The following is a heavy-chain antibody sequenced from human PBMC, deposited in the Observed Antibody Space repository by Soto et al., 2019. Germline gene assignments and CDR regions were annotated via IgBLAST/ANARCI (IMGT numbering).Heavy chain of an antibody. J-gene: IGHJ3*02. V-gene: IGHV1-69*01. Sequence: QVQLVQSGAEVKKPGSSVKVSCKASGGTFSSYAISWVRQAPGQGLEWMGGIIPIFGTANYAQKFQGRVTITADESTSTAYRELSSLRSEDTAVYYCARSGHYYDRGAFDIWGQGTMVTVSS. D-gene: IGHD3-22*01. CDR2: IIPIFGTA. CDR1: GGTFSSYA. CDR3: ARSGHYYDRGAFDI.